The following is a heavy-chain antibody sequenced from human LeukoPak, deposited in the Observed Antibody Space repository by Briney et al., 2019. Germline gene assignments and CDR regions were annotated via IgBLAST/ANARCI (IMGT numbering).Heavy chain of an antibody. CDR3: VSFYETY. D-gene: IGHD2-2*01. CDR2: INSDGSWT. CDR1: GNYW. J-gene: IGHJ4*02. V-gene: IGHV3-74*01. Sequence: GGPLRLSCAASGNYWMHWVRQAPGKGLVWVSHINSDGSWTSYADSVKGRFTISKDNAKNTVYLQMDNLRAEDTAVYYCVSFYETYWGRGTLVTVSS.